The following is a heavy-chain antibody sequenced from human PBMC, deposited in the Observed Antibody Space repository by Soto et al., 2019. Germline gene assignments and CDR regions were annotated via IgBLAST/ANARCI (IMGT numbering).Heavy chain of an antibody. J-gene: IGHJ4*02. V-gene: IGHV3-9*01. CDR3: AKDMGYNWNGPDYFAY. CDR1: GFTFDDYA. Sequence: EVQLVESGGGLVQPGRSLRLSCAASGFTFDDYAMHWVRQAPGKGLEWVSGISWNSGSIGYADSVKGRFTISRDKXKXXLYLQMNSLRAEDTALYYCAKDMGYNWNGPDYFAYWGQGTLVTVSS. D-gene: IGHD1-20*01. CDR2: ISWNSGSI.